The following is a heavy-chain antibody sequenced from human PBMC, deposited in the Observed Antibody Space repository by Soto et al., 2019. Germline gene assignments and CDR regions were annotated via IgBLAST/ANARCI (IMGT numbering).Heavy chain of an antibody. CDR2: IYYSGST. CDR3: ARDNCGGDCPHLDY. D-gene: IGHD2-21*02. Sequence: SETLSLTCTVSGGSISSGDYYWSWIRQPPGKGLEWIGYIYYSGSTYYNPSLKSRVTISVDTSKNQFSLKVSSVTAADTAVYYCARDNCGGDCPHLDYWGQGILVTVSS. V-gene: IGHV4-30-4*02. CDR1: GGSISSGDYY. J-gene: IGHJ4*02.